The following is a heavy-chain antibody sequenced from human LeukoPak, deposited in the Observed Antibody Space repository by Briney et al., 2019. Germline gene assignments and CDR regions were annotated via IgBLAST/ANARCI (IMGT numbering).Heavy chain of an antibody. CDR1: GFILSSYW. J-gene: IGHJ4*02. CDR3: ARSRFYFDGTAYYPGSFDS. V-gene: IGHV3-7*01. CDR2: IKQDGSEK. D-gene: IGHD3-22*01. Sequence: GGSLRLSCAASGFILSSYWMNWVRQAPGKGLEWVANIKQDGSEKYYVDSVKGRFTISRDNAQNSLYLQVNNLRAEDTAVYYCARSRFYFDGTAYYPGSFDSWGQGTLVTFSS.